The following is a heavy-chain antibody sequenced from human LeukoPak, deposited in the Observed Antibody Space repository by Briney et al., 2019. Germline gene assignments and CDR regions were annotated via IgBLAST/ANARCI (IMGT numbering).Heavy chain of an antibody. CDR1: GYTFTGYY. V-gene: IGHV1-2*02. CDR2: INPNSGGT. Sequence: GASVKVSCKASGYTFTGYYMHWVRQAPGQGLEWMGWINPNSGGTNYAQKFQGRVTMTRDTSISTAYMELSRLRSDDTAVYYCARESSSWYDLANWFDPWGQGTLVTVSS. CDR3: ARESSSWYDLANWFDP. J-gene: IGHJ5*02. D-gene: IGHD6-13*01.